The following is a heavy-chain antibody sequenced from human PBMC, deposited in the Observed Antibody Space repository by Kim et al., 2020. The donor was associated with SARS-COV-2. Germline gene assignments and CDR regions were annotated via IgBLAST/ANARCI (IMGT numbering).Heavy chain of an antibody. CDR2: ISYSGST. J-gene: IGHJ4*02. D-gene: IGHD3-22*01. Sequence: SETLSLTCIVFGDSVSDDPYFWTWIRQPPGKGLEWIAYISYSGSTNYTASVKSRVTVSLDTSMNQFSLKLTSLTAADTAVYYCARESPYYYDRSGYYYVVDSWGQGTLVTVSS. V-gene: IGHV4-61*01. CDR1: GDSVSDDPYF. CDR3: ARESPYYYDRSGYYYVVDS.